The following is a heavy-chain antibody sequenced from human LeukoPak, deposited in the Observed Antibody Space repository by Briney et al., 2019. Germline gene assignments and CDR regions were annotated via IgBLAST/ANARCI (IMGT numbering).Heavy chain of an antibody. CDR2: IYYSGST. CDR3: ARLTHVPFDY. J-gene: IGHJ4*02. D-gene: IGHD4-23*01. Sequence: SETLSLTCTVSGGSVSSYYWSWIRQPPGKGLEWIGYIYYSGSTNYNPSLKSRVTISVDTSKNQFSLKLSSVTAADTAVYYCARLTHVPFDYWGQGTLVTVSS. V-gene: IGHV4-59*08. CDR1: GGSVSSYY.